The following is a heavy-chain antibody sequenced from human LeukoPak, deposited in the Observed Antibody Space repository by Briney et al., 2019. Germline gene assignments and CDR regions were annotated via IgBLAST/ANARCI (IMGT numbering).Heavy chain of an antibody. CDR3: ATLYGDYRPIFDY. J-gene: IGHJ4*02. Sequence: ASVKVSRKASGYTFTDYYLHWVRQAPGQGLECLGRINPNTGATNYAQKFQGRVTMTTDTSISTAYMELSRLTSDDTAVYFCATLYGDYRPIFDYWGQGTLVTVSS. V-gene: IGHV1-2*06. CDR2: INPNTGAT. CDR1: GYTFTDYY. D-gene: IGHD4-17*01.